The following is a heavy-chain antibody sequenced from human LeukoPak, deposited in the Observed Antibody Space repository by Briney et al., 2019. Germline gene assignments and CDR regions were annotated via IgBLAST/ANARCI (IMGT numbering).Heavy chain of an antibody. J-gene: IGHJ6*04. CDR2: ISAYNGNT. D-gene: IGHD3-10*01. CDR3: ARDHEFGETDNVYYGMDV. CDR1: GYTFTSYG. Sequence: ASVKVSCKASGYTFTSYGISWVRQAPGQGLEWMGWISAYNGNTNYAQKLQGRVTITTDTSTSTAYMELRSLRSDDTAVYYCARDHEFGETDNVYYGMDVWGKGTTVTVSS. V-gene: IGHV1-18*04.